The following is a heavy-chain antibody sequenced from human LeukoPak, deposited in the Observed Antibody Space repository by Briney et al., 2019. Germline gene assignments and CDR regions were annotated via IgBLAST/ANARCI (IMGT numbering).Heavy chain of an antibody. V-gene: IGHV4-34*01. CDR2: INHSGST. J-gene: IGHJ5*02. Sequence: SETLSLTCAVYGGSFSGYYWSWIRQPPGKGLEWIGEINHSGSTNYNPSLKSRVTISVDKSKNQFSLKLSSVTAADTAVYYCARKNPRTNIVGAVPRYWFDPWGQGTLVTVSS. CDR1: GGSFSGYY. CDR3: ARKNPRTNIVGAVPRYWFDP. D-gene: IGHD1-26*01.